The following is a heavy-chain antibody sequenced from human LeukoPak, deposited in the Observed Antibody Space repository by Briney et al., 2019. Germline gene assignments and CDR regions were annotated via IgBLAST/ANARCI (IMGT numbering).Heavy chain of an antibody. CDR2: ISSSSSYI. CDR1: GFTFSSYS. Sequence: GGSLRLSCAASGFTFSSYSMNWVRQAPGKGLEWVSDISSSSSYIYYADSVKGRFTISRDNAKNSLFLQMNSLRAENTAGYSWAQALPLFLFLEGLPNWSYAWGRRTLVTASA. D-gene: IGHD3-3*01. CDR3: AQALPLFLFLEGLPNWSYA. V-gene: IGHV3-21*01. J-gene: IGHJ5*02.